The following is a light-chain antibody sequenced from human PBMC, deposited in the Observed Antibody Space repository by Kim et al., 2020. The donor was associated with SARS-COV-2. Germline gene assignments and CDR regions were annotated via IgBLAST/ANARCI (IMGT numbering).Light chain of an antibody. Sequence: SYELTQPPSVSVSPGQTANITCSGAKLGNKYVGWYQQKPGQSPALVIYQHRKRPSGIPERFSASNSGNTATLTISGTQAMDEADYYCPAWGSSTHMVFGG. J-gene: IGLJ2*01. CDR2: QHR. V-gene: IGLV3-1*01. CDR3: PAWGSSTHMV. CDR1: KLGNKY.